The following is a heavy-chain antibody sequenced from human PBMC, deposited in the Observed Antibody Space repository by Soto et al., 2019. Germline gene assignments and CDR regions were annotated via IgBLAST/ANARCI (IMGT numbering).Heavy chain of an antibody. CDR2: VNHSGVI. V-gene: IGHV4-34*02. CDR3: AGRNGYYSGIDY. CDR1: GGSFSGYY. J-gene: IGHJ4*02. D-gene: IGHD3-22*01. Sequence: QVQLQQWGAGLLKPSETLSLTCVVYGGSFSGYYWSWIRQPPGKGLEWFGEVNHSGVIDYNPSLKSRVTISVDTSKNQFSLKLSSVTAADTAVYYCAGRNGYYSGIDYWGQGTLVTVSS.